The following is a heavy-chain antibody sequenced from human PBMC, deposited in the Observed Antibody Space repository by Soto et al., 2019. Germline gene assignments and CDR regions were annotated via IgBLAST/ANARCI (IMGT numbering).Heavy chain of an antibody. Sequence: QVQLQESGPGQVKPSQTLSLTCTVSGGSISSGGYYWSWIRQHPGKGLEWIGYIYYRGSTYYNPSLKSRVTISVDTSKNQCSLKLSSVTAADTAVYYCARGDGSSGSYRGYRWGQGTLVTVYS. CDR3: ARGDGSSGSYRGYR. CDR1: GGSISSGGYY. CDR2: IYYRGST. J-gene: IGHJ4*02. D-gene: IGHD3-10*01. V-gene: IGHV4-31*03.